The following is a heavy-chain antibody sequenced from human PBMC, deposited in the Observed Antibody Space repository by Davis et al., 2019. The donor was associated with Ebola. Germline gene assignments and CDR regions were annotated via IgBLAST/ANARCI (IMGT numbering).Heavy chain of an antibody. Sequence: GESLKISCQGSRYNFPNYWISWVRQMPGKGLEWVGRIDPSNSYTNYSPSFQGHVTISADKSISTAYLQWSSLKASDTAMYYCARAEQLLYLGYYYYGVDVWGQGTTVTVSS. CDR3: ARAEQLLYLGYYYYGVDV. CDR2: IDPSNSYT. V-gene: IGHV5-10-1*01. D-gene: IGHD2-2*02. J-gene: IGHJ6*02. CDR1: RYNFPNYW.